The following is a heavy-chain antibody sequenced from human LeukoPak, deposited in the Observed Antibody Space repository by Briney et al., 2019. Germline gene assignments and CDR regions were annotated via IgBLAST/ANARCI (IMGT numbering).Heavy chain of an antibody. V-gene: IGHV3-48*02. CDR1: GFTFSSYS. CDR2: ISSSSSTI. D-gene: IGHD2-15*01. Sequence: GWSLRLSCAASGFTFSSYSMNWVRQAPGKGLEWVSYISSSSSTIYYADSVKGRFTISRDNAKNSLYLQMNSLRDEDTAVYYCARDRSGGRVYYYYGMDVWGQGTTVTVSS. J-gene: IGHJ6*02. CDR3: ARDRSGGRVYYYYGMDV.